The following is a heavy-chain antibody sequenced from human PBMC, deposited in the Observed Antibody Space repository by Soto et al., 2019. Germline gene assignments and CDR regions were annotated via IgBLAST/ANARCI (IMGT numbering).Heavy chain of an antibody. V-gene: IGHV1-69*02. D-gene: IGHD6-13*01. J-gene: IGHJ6*03. CDR2: IIPILGIA. CDR1: GGTFSSYT. CDR3: ARTYSSSWYSGDYYYMDV. Sequence: GASVKVSCKASGGTFSSYTISWVRQAPGQGLEWMGRIIPILGIANYAQKFQGRVTITADKSTSTVYMELSSLRSEDTAVYYCARTYSSSWYSGDYYYMDVWGKGTTVTVSS.